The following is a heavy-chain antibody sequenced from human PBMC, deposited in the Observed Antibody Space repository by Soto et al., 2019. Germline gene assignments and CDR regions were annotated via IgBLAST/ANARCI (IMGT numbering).Heavy chain of an antibody. Sequence: QVQLEQSGAEVKKPGASVKVSCKTSGYTFTSYGISWVRQAPGQGLEWMGWISAYNGNTKYAQKFHGRGSMTPAAVTSPAYRELGGLRSYETVVYYCAGDLGSSGWYFDYGGRGSLVIVSS. CDR2: ISAYNGNT. V-gene: IGHV1-18*04. CDR1: GYTFTSYG. J-gene: IGHJ4*02. D-gene: IGHD6-19*01. CDR3: AGDLGSSGWYFDY.